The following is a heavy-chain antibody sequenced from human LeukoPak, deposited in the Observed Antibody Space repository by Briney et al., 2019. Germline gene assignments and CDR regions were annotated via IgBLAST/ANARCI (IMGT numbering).Heavy chain of an antibody. CDR3: ARGVRLDY. D-gene: IGHD2-21*02. Sequence: PGGSLRLSCAASGFTFSNTWMSWVRQAPGKGLEWIGEIYHSGSTNYNPSLKSRVTISVDTSKNQFSLKLSSVTAADTAVYYCARGVRLDYWGQGTLVTVSS. CDR2: IYHSGST. CDR1: GFTFSNTW. V-gene: IGHV4-34*01. J-gene: IGHJ4*02.